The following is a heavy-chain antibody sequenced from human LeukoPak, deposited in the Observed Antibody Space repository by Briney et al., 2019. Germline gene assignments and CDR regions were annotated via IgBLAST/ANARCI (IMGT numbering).Heavy chain of an antibody. CDR2: IRSRTYGGAA. CDR3: TRVAIAIIGTDPVDY. J-gene: IGHJ4*02. D-gene: IGHD2-21*01. Sequence: PGRSLGLSCAASGFTFADYAMNWVRQAPGKGLEWVGFIRSRTYGGAADYAPSVQGRFTISRDDSKSIAYLQMNSLEIEDTAVYYCTRVAIAIIGTDPVDYWGQGTLVTVSS. V-gene: IGHV3-49*04. CDR1: GFTFADYA.